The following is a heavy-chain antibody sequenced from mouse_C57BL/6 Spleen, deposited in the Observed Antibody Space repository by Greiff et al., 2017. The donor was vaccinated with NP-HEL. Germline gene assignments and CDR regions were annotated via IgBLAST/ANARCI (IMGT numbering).Heavy chain of an antibody. CDR3: ARYTGTGYYFDY. CDR1: GFTFTDYY. J-gene: IGHJ2*01. V-gene: IGHV7-3*01. CDR2: IRNKANGYTT. D-gene: IGHD4-1*01. Sequence: EVKLMESGGGLVQPGGSLSLSCAASGFTFTDYYMSWVRQPPGKALEWLGFIRNKANGYTTEYSASVKGRFTISRDNSQSILYLQMNALRAEDSATYYCARYTGTGYYFDYWGQGTTLTVSS.